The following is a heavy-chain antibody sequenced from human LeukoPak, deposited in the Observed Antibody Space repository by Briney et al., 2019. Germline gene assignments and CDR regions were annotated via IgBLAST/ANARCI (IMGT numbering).Heavy chain of an antibody. CDR2: ICGMGTYI. CDR1: GFTFSDYS. CDR3: VRDLA. V-gene: IGHV3-21*01. Sequence: GGSLRLSCAASGFTFSDYSMNWVGQAPGKGVEWISSICGMGTYIYYADSVKGRFTISRDNAKNSVYLRMNSLRGEDTAVYYCVRDLAWGQETLVTVSS. J-gene: IGHJ5*02.